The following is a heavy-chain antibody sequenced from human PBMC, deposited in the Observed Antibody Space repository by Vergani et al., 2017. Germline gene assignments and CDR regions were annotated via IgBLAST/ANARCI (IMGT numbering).Heavy chain of an antibody. CDR3: AGLWFGEAAQYYYGMDV. CDR1: GGTFSSYA. D-gene: IGHD3-10*01. CDR2: IIPIFGTA. V-gene: IGHV1-69*12. Sequence: QFQLVQSGAEVKKPGSSVKVSCKASGGTFSSYAISWVRQAPGQGLEWMGGIIPIFGTANYAQKFQGRGTITADESTSTAYMELSSLRSEDTAVYYCAGLWFGEAAQYYYGMDVWGQGTTVTVSS. J-gene: IGHJ6*02.